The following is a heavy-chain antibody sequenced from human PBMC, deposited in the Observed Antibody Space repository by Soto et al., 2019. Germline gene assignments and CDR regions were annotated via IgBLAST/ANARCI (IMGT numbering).Heavy chain of an antibody. CDR3: AIRGKTIFGVVITPDYYYYGMDV. Sequence: QVQLVQSGAEVKKPGSSVKVSCKASGGTFSSYAISWVRQAPGQGLEWMGGIIPIFGTANYAQKFQGRVTITADESTSTAYMELSSLRSEDTAVYYCAIRGKTIFGVVITPDYYYYGMDVWGQGTTVTVSS. J-gene: IGHJ6*02. CDR1: GGTFSSYA. D-gene: IGHD3-3*01. V-gene: IGHV1-69*01. CDR2: IIPIFGTA.